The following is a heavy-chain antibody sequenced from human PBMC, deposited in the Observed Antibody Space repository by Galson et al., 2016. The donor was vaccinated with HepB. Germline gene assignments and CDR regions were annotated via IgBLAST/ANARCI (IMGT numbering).Heavy chain of an antibody. CDR1: GFTFTDYA. D-gene: IGHD2-2*01. CDR3: AKDMSSAAYYFDH. CDR2: ISWNSGIV. V-gene: IGHV3-9*01. Sequence: SLRLSCAASGFTFTDYAMHWVRQGPGKGLEWVSGISWNSGIVGYADSVRGRFSISRDNAKKSLFLQMTSVRPDDTAVYYCAKDMSSAAYYFDHWGLGTLVTVSS. J-gene: IGHJ4*02.